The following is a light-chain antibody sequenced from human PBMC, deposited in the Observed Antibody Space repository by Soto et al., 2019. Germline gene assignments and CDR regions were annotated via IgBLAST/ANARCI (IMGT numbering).Light chain of an antibody. Sequence: DIQMTQSPSAMSASVGDRVTITCRASQGISNYLAWFQQKPGKVPKRLIYAASNLYTGVPSRFSGRRSGTEFTLTISSLQPEDFASYYCLQDYGDSWTFGQGTKVEIE. CDR2: AAS. CDR1: QGISNY. V-gene: IGKV1-17*03. CDR3: LQDYGDSWT. J-gene: IGKJ1*01.